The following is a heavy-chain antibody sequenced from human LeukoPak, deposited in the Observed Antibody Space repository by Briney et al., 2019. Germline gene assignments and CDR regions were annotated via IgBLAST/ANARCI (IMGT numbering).Heavy chain of an antibody. V-gene: IGHV3-33*01. D-gene: IGHD1-26*01. Sequence: GRSLRLSCAASGFTFSSYGMHWVRQAPGKELEWVAVIWYDGSNKYYADSVKGRFTISRDNSKNTLYLQMDSLTVEDTAVYYCARDLFEWELRTLFDYWGQGTLVTVSS. CDR3: ARDLFEWELRTLFDY. CDR1: GFTFSSYG. CDR2: IWYDGSNK. J-gene: IGHJ4*02.